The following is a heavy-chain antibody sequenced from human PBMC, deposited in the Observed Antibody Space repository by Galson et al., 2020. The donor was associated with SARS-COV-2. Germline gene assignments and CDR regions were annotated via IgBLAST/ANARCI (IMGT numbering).Heavy chain of an antibody. Sequence: SETLSLTCAVSGGSISSGSHYWGWIRHPPGKGLEWIGSIYYSGSTYYNPSLKSRVTISVDTSKNQFSLKLSSVTAADTAVYYCARRGPRYYHMDLWGKGTTVTVSS. CDR2: IYYSGST. CDR1: GGSISSGSHY. CDR3: ARRGPRYYHMDL. V-gene: IGHV4-39*01. J-gene: IGHJ6*03.